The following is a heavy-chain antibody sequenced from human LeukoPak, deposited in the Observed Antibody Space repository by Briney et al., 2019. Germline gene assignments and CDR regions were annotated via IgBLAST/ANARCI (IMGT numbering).Heavy chain of an antibody. CDR1: GIPLRGYA. CDR2: MSGSGDST. V-gene: IGHV3-23*01. J-gene: IGHJ4*02. D-gene: IGHD1-26*01. CDR3: AKDNYTDSYYPFDY. Sequence: GGSLSLSCAGAGIPLRGYAMSWVRHAPGKGLEWVSAMSGSGDSTLYADSVRGRFTISRDDSKNTLYLQMNNLRVEDTAVYYCAKDNYTDSYYPFDYWGQGTLVTVSS.